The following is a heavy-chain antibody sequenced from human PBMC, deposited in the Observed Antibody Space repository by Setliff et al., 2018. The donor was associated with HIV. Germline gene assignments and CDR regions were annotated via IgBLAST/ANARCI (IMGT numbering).Heavy chain of an antibody. D-gene: IGHD3-3*01. Sequence: ASVKVSCKGSSYIFTTYGISWVRQAPGQGLEWMGWISPYNANTNYAQKLQGRVTMTTDTSTGTGHLELRSLRSEDTAVYYCARDPIRAVGVDFWSATNNWFGPWGQGTLVTVSS. CDR2: ISPYNANT. CDR1: SYIFTTYG. V-gene: IGHV1-18*04. J-gene: IGHJ5*02. CDR3: ARDPIRAVGVDFWSATNNWFGP.